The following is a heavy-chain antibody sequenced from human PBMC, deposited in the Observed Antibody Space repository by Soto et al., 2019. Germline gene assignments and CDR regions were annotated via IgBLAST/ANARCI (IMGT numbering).Heavy chain of an antibody. V-gene: IGHV3-21*01. CDR2: ISSNSAYI. J-gene: IGHJ5*02. CDR3: TRDASRDSSARGWFDP. Sequence: WWSLRLSCSASVFTFRSFTMNWFRQAPGKGLEWVSTISSNSAYIYYTDALRGRFTISRDNAKNSLHLQMNSLRAEDTAVYYCTRDASRDSSARGWFDPWGPGTLVTVSS. D-gene: IGHD6-13*01. CDR1: VFTFRSFT.